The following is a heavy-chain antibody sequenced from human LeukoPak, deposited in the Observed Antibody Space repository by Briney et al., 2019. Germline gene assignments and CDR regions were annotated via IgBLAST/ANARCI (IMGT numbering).Heavy chain of an antibody. J-gene: IGHJ4*02. Sequence: KSGESLKISCKGSGYSLTSYWIGWVRQMPGKGLEWMGIIYPGDSDTRYSPSFQGQVTISADKSISTAYLQWSSLKASDTAMYYCAILGRYDSSGYYPDYWGQGTLVTVSS. D-gene: IGHD3-22*01. V-gene: IGHV5-51*01. CDR2: IYPGDSDT. CDR1: GYSLTSYW. CDR3: AILGRYDSSGYYPDY.